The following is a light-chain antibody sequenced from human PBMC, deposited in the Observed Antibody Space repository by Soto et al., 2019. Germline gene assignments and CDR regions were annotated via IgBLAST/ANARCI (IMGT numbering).Light chain of an antibody. CDR2: GAS. Sequence: EVVFTQSPGTLSLSPGERATLCCRSSQSVSSSYLAWYQQKPGQAPRLLIYGASSRATGIPDRFSGSGSGTEFTLTISSLQPEDFATYYCLRHNSYPLTFGGGTKVDIK. CDR1: QSVSSSY. J-gene: IGKJ4*01. V-gene: IGKV3-20*01. CDR3: LRHNSYPLT.